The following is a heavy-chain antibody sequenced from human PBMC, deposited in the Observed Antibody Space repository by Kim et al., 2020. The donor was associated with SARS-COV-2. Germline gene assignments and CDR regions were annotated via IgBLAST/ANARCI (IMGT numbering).Heavy chain of an antibody. J-gene: IGHJ4*02. D-gene: IGHD3-10*01. CDR3: AALDTVQVPGGI. V-gene: IGHV3-7*01. Sequence: YVDSVKGRFTMSRDNAKNSMYLQMSSLRTEDTAIYCCAALDTVQVPGGIWGQGTLVTVSS.